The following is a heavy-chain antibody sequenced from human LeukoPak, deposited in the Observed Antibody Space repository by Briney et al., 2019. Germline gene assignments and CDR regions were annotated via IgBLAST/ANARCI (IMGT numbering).Heavy chain of an antibody. Sequence: GASVKVSCKASGYTFTSYDINWVRQATGQGLEWMGCMSPDSGDTDYAQKFRGRITMTRDTSISTAYMELSSLRSEDTAVYFCATGGIAGGRKWHSDLWGRGTLVTVSS. CDR2: MSPDSGDT. CDR1: GYTFTSYD. J-gene: IGHJ2*01. CDR3: ATGGIAGGRKWHSDL. V-gene: IGHV1-8*01. D-gene: IGHD6-13*01.